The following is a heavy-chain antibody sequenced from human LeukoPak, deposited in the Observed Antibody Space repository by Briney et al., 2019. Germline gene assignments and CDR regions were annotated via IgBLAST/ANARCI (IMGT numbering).Heavy chain of an antibody. CDR3: APIAVAGTVDY. Sequence: ASVKVSCKASGYTFTSYGISGVRQAPGQGLEWMGWISAYNGNTNYAQKLQGRVTMTTDTSTSTGYMELRSLRSDDTAVYYCAPIAVAGTVDYWGQGTLVTVSS. CDR2: ISAYNGNT. CDR1: GYTFTSYG. J-gene: IGHJ4*02. V-gene: IGHV1-18*01. D-gene: IGHD6-19*01.